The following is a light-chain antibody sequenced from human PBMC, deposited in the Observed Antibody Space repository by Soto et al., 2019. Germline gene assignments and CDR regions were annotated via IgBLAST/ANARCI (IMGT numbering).Light chain of an antibody. CDR3: CSYAGSSTY. CDR2: EVS. V-gene: IGLV2-23*02. CDR1: SSDVGSYNL. Sequence: QSALTQPASVSGSPGQSITISCTGTSSDVGSYNLVSWYQQHPGKAPKLMIYEVSKRPSGVSNRFSGPKSGNTASLTISGLQAEDEADYYCCSYAGSSTYFGTGTKLTVL. J-gene: IGLJ1*01.